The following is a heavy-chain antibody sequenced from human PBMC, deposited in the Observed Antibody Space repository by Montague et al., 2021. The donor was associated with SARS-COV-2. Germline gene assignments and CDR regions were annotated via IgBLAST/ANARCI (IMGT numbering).Heavy chain of an antibody. CDR1: GWWNASPY. CDR3: ARGWAFDP. CDR2: VYYNGDT. J-gene: IGHJ3*01. V-gene: IGHV4-59*08. D-gene: IGHD6-19*01. Sequence: SETLSLTCSILGWWNASPYWKSTRLYPGHRAKSIAYVYYNGDTKYNPSLQSRVTISMDTSENQFSLRLNSVTAADTAVYFCARGWAFDPWGQGRLVTVSS.